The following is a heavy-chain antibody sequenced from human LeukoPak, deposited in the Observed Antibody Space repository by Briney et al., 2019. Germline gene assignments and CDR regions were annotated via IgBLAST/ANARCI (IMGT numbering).Heavy chain of an antibody. CDR1: GFTFSSYS. CDR3: ARDPGRIAVAGNWYFDY. V-gene: IGHV3-21*01. Sequence: GGSLRLSCAASGFTFSSYSMNWVRQAPGKGLEWVSSISNSSSYIYYADSVKGRFTISRDNAKNSLYLQMNSLRAEDTAVYYCARDPGRIAVAGNWYFDYWGQGTLVTVSS. J-gene: IGHJ4*02. D-gene: IGHD6-19*01. CDR2: ISNSSSYI.